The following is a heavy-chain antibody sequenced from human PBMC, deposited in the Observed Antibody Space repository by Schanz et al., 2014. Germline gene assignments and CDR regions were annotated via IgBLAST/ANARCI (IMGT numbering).Heavy chain of an antibody. D-gene: IGHD3-10*01. CDR3: AKGRFGELSAFDI. Sequence: EVQLVESGGGLVKPGGSLRLSCAASGFTFNIYAMSWVRQAPGKGLEWVAGISGSGTTTYYAASVKGRFTISRDNSKNTLYLEMNSLRVEDTALYYCAKGRFGELSAFDIWGQGTMVTVSS. CDR1: GFTFNIYA. CDR2: ISGSGTTT. J-gene: IGHJ3*02. V-gene: IGHV3-23*04.